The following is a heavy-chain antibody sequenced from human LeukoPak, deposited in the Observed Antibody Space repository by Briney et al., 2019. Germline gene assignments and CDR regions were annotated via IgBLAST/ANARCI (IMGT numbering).Heavy chain of an antibody. CDR1: GGSITSSNYY. D-gene: IGHD3-10*01. CDR3: VYYYGSGSVEY. Sequence: PSETLSLTCTVSGGSITSSNYYWGWIRQPPGKGLEWIGSFYYSGSTNYNPSLKSRVTISVDTSKNQFSPKLSSVTAADTAVYYCVYYYGSGSVEYWGQGTLVTVSS. V-gene: IGHV4-39*01. CDR2: FYYSGST. J-gene: IGHJ4*02.